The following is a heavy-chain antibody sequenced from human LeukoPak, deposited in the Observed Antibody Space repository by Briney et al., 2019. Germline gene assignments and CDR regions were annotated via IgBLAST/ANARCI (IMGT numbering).Heavy chain of an antibody. V-gene: IGHV4-38-2*02. CDR3: ARDREQWLARAPFDY. CDR1: GYSISSGYY. Sequence: SETLSLTCTVSGYSISSGYYWGWIRQPPGKGLEWIGSIYHSGSTYYNPSLKSRVTISVDTSKNQLSLKLSSVTAADTAVYYCARDREQWLARAPFDYWGQGTLVTVSS. D-gene: IGHD6-19*01. J-gene: IGHJ4*02. CDR2: IYHSGST.